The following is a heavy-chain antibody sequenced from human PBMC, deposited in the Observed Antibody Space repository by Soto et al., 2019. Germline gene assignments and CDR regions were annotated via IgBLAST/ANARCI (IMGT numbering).Heavy chain of an antibody. CDR3: AFYGDLDAFDI. J-gene: IGHJ3*02. D-gene: IGHD4-17*01. Sequence: SETPSLTCTVSGCSISSYYWSWIRQPPGKGLEWIGYIYYSGSTNYNPSLKSRVTISVDTSKNQFSLKLSSVTAADTAVYYCAFYGDLDAFDIWGQGTMVTVSS. V-gene: IGHV4-59*01. CDR2: IYYSGST. CDR1: GCSISSYY.